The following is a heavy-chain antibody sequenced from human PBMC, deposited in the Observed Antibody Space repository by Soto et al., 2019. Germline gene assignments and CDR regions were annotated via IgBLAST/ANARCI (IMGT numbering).Heavy chain of an antibody. CDR2: IIPIFGTA. CDR3: SRDRSWRTGYYSGIDV. D-gene: IGHD1-1*01. CDR1: GGTFSSYA. V-gene: IGHV1-69*13. Sequence: LVKVSCKASGGTFSSYAISWVRQAPGQGGEWMGGIIPIFGTANYAQKFQGRVTITADESKNLLFLHMSGLRAEDTAVYYCSRDRSWRTGYYSGIDVWGQGTTVTVSS. J-gene: IGHJ6*02.